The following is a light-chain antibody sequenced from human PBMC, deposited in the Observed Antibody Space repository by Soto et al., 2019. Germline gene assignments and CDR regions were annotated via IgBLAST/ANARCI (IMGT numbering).Light chain of an antibody. CDR3: QQRSNWPPIT. V-gene: IGKV3-11*01. Sequence: EIVLTQSPATLSLSPGKRATLSCRASQSVSNFLAWYQQKAGQAPRLLIYDTSNRAGGIPARFSGSGSGTDFTLTISSLEPEDFAIYYRQQRSNWPPITFGQGTRLEIK. CDR1: QSVSNF. CDR2: DTS. J-gene: IGKJ5*01.